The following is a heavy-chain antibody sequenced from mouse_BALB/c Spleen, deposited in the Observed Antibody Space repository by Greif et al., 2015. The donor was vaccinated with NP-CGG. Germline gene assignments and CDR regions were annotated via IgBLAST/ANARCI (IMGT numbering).Heavy chain of an antibody. V-gene: IGHV2-9*02. CDR1: GFSLTSYG. Sequence: VQLVESGPGLVAPSQSLSIACTVSGFSLTSYGVHWVRQPPGKGLEWLGVIWAGGSTNYNSALMSRLSISKDNSKSQVFLKMNSLQTDDTAMYYCARDGQLGLAWFAYWGQGTLVTVSA. J-gene: IGHJ3*01. CDR2: IWAGGST. D-gene: IGHD3-2*01. CDR3: ARDGQLGLAWFAY.